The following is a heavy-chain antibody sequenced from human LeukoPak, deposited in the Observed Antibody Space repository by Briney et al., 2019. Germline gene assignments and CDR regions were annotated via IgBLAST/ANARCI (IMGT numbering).Heavy chain of an antibody. CDR1: GFTFSSYG. J-gene: IGHJ4*02. D-gene: IGHD3-16*01. Sequence: QTGRSLRLSCAASGFTFSSYGMHWVRQAPGKGLEWVAVIWYDGSNKYYADSVKGRFTISRDNSKNTLYLQMNSLRAEDTSVYYCARDSRLSRWRGTSDYWGQGTLVTVSS. CDR2: IWYDGSNK. V-gene: IGHV3-33*01. CDR3: ARDSRLSRWRGTSDY.